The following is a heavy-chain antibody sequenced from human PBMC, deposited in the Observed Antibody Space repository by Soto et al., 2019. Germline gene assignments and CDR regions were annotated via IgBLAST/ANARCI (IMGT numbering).Heavy chain of an antibody. CDR1: GDIFTNFG. J-gene: IGHJ5*02. Sequence: HLVQSGPEVKKPGASVSVSCKTSGDIFTNFGLSWVRQAPGQGLEWMGWIATYNSNRNYAQKLQGRLTLTTDTSTSTAYMELKSLTYDDTAVYYCARVVRGVVNWFDPWGQGTLVTVSS. V-gene: IGHV1-18*01. CDR3: ARVVRGVVNWFDP. CDR2: IATYNSNR. D-gene: IGHD3-10*01.